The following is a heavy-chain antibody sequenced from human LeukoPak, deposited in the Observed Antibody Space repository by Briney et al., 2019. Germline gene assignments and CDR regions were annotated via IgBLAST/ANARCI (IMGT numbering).Heavy chain of an antibody. Sequence: GGSLRLSCAASGFTFSNSWMYWVRQAPGKGLVWVSRINSDGSSTTYADSVKGRFTISRDDAKNTLYLQLNSLRAEDTALYYCARDTHYYGSGSPAFDIWGQGTMVTVSS. J-gene: IGHJ3*02. D-gene: IGHD3-10*01. V-gene: IGHV3-74*01. CDR3: ARDTHYYGSGSPAFDI. CDR2: INSDGSST. CDR1: GFTFSNSW.